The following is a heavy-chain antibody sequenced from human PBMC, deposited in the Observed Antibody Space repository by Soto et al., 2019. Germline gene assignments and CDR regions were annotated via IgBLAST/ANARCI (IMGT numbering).Heavy chain of an antibody. CDR3: ARDGHIRFSGWLGASCYYYGMGV. CDR2: ISSSSSTI. V-gene: IGHV3-48*02. J-gene: IGHJ6*02. Sequence: GGALRLSCAASGFTFSSYSMNWVRHAPRQRLEWVSYISSSSSTIYYADSVKGRVTIFRDHAKNSPYLQMNSLREDDTPLYDCARDGHIRFSGWLGASCYYYGMGVWGQGTTVTVSS. CDR1: GFTFSSYS. D-gene: IGHD3-3*01.